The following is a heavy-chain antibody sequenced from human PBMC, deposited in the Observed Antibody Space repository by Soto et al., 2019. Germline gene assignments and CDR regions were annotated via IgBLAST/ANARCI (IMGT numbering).Heavy chain of an antibody. V-gene: IGHV1-8*01. J-gene: IGHJ4*02. Sequence: ASVKVSCRASGDTFTTYDINWVRQATGHGLEWMGWINPNSGNIGYAQRFQGRVTMARDTAIRTAYMEVSSLRSDDTAVYYCARGRASGSYYLLDYWGQGTLVTVSS. CDR3: ARGRASGSYYLLDY. D-gene: IGHD3-10*01. CDR1: GDTFTTYD. CDR2: INPNSGNI.